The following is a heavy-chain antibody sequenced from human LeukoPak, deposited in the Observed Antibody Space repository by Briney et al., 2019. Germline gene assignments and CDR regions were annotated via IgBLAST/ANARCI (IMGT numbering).Heavy chain of an antibody. D-gene: IGHD4-17*01. J-gene: IGHJ3*02. CDR2: IYPGDSDT. V-gene: IGHV5-51*01. Sequence: GESLKISCKGSGYSFTSYWIGWVRQMPGKGLEWMGIIYPGDSDTRYSPSLQGQVTISADKSISTAYLQWSSLKASDTAMYYCARLRMTTVTDDAFDIWGQGTMVTVSS. CDR1: GYSFTSYW. CDR3: ARLRMTTVTDDAFDI.